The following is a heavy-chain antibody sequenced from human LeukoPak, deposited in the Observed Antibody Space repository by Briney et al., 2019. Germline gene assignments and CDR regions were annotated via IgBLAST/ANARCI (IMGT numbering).Heavy chain of an antibody. CDR3: AKEYSGYDFDY. CDR1: GFTLRSYD. J-gene: IGHJ4*02. CDR2: SGSGVNS. V-gene: IGHV3-23*01. Sequence: PGGSLRLSCAASGFTLRSYDISWVRQAPGKGLEWVAASGSGVNSYYADSVRGRFTISRDNSQNTLYPQMDSLRAEDTALYYCAKEYSGYDFDYWGQGTLVTVSS. D-gene: IGHD5-12*01.